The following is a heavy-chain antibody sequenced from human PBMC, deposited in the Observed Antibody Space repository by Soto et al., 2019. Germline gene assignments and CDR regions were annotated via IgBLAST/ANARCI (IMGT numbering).Heavy chain of an antibody. J-gene: IGHJ4*02. CDR3: ARSRPLLSGWYFQGDY. D-gene: IGHD6-19*01. CDR1: GYTFTSYD. CDR2: MNPNSGNT. Sequence: ASVKVSCKASGYTFTSYDINWVRQATGQGLEWMGWMNPNSGNTGYAQKFQGRVTMTRNTSISTAYMELSSLRSEDTAVYYCARSRPLLSGWYFQGDYWGQGTLVTVS. V-gene: IGHV1-8*01.